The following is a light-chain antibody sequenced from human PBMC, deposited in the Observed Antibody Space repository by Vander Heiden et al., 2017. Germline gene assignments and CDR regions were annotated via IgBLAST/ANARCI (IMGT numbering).Light chain of an antibody. CDR3: QQRSNWLT. Sequence: VLTQSPATLSLSPGQRATLSFRTSQSVSTYLAWYQQQPGQPTRLIYYAASIGATGIPAMCSGGWSGKDSPITISRLEHEDVADYCCQQRSNWLTFGEGTKVEIK. CDR1: QSVSTY. V-gene: IGKV3-11*01. J-gene: IGKJ4*01. CDR2: AAS.